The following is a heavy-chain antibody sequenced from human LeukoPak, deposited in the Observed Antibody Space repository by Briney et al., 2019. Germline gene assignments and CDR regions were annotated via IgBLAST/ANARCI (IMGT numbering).Heavy chain of an antibody. V-gene: IGHV3-48*04. J-gene: IGHJ6*03. D-gene: IGHD1-26*01. Sequence: QTGGSLRLSCAASGFTFSSYAMSWIRQAPGKGLEWVSYISSSGSTIYYADSVKGRFTISRDNAKNSLYLQMNSLRAEDTAVYYCAREERDPYYYYYMDVWGKGTTVTVSS. CDR3: AREERDPYYYYYMDV. CDR2: ISSSGSTI. CDR1: GFTFSSYA.